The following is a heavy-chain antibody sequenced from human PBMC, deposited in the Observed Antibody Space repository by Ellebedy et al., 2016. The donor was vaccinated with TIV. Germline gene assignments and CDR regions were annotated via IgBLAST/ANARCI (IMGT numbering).Heavy chain of an antibody. J-gene: IGHJ4*02. CDR3: ARDRVALDC. V-gene: IGHV1-3*04. CDR2: ITTGNGNT. CDR1: GYTFTIYA. D-gene: IGHD5-12*01. Sequence: AASVKVSCKASGYTFTIYAIHWVRQAPGQRPEWMGWITTGNGNTRFSEKFHGRVNITRDTSASTAYLELSSLTSDDTAVYYCARDRVALDCWGQGTLVTVSS.